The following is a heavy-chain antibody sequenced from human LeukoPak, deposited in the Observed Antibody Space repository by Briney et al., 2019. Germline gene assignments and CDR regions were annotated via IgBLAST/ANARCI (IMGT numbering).Heavy chain of an antibody. V-gene: IGHV4-4*07. CDR2: IYTSGST. D-gene: IGHD6-6*01. Sequence: SETLSLTCTVSGGSISSYYWSWIRQPAGKGLEWIGRIYTSGSTNYNPSLKSRVTMSVDTSKNQFSLKLSSVTAADTAVYYCARDQYSSSPRAYYYYMDVWGKGTTVTVSS. CDR3: ARDQYSSSPRAYYYYMDV. J-gene: IGHJ6*03. CDR1: GGSISSYY.